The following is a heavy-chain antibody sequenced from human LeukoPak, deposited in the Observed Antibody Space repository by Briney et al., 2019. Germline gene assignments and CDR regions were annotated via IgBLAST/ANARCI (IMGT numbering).Heavy chain of an antibody. CDR2: INPNTGDT. V-gene: IGHV1-2*02. CDR1: GYTFTGYY. D-gene: IGHD2/OR15-2a*01. J-gene: IGHJ4*02. CDR3: ARRNFYYTTTFYHPIDF. Sequence: ASVKVSCKASGYTFTGYYIHWVRQAPGQGLEWMGWINPNTGDTYYAQKFQGRVHMTRDTSIPTAYMGLSRLRSDDTAVYYCARRNFYYTTTFYHPIDFWGQGTLVTVSS.